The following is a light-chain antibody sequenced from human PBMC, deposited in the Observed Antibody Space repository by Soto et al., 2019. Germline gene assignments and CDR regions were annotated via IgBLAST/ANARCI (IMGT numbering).Light chain of an antibody. CDR1: NSDVGSYNL. CDR2: EGS. V-gene: IGLV2-14*02. J-gene: IGLJ1*01. CDR3: SSYTSSSTLV. Sequence: QSVLTQPASVSGSPGQSITISCTGTNSDVGSYNLVSWYQQHPGKAPKLIIYEGSKRPSGVSNRFSGSKSGNTASLTISGLQAEDEADYYCSSYTSSSTLVFGTGTKLTVL.